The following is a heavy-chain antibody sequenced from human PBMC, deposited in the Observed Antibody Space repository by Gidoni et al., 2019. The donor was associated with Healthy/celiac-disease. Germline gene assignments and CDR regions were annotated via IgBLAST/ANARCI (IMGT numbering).Heavy chain of an antibody. V-gene: IGHV4-59*01. CDR2: IYYSGST. J-gene: IGHJ6*03. D-gene: IGHD6-6*01. CDR3: AREERSIAARPGYYYYYMDV. Sequence: QVQLQESGPGLVKPSETLSLTCTCSGGSISSSYWSWIRQPPGKGLEWIGYIYYSGSTNYNPSLKSRVTISVDTSKNQFSLKLSSVTAADTAVYYCAREERSIAARPGYYYYYMDVWGKGTTVTVSS. CDR1: GGSISSSY.